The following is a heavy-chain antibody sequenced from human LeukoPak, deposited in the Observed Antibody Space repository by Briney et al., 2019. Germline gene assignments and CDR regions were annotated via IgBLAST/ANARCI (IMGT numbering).Heavy chain of an antibody. D-gene: IGHD3-3*01. Sequence: SETLSLTCTVSVGSISTTNYYWGWIRQPPGMDLQWIGSIYSSGNTYYNPSLESRVTISVDTSKNQLSLKLTSATAADTSVYYCARHSGLRSPFDPWGQGTLVTVSS. V-gene: IGHV4-39*01. CDR1: VGSISTTNYY. CDR2: IYSSGNT. CDR3: ARHSGLRSPFDP. J-gene: IGHJ5*02.